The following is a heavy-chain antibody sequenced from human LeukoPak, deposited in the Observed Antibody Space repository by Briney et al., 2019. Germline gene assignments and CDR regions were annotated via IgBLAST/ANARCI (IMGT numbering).Heavy chain of an antibody. Sequence: GRSLRLSCAASGFTFSSYGMHWVRQTPGKGLEWVAIIWSDGSNKYYADSVKGRFTISRDNSKNTLYLQMNSLRAEDTAVYYCAREAAFDMWGQGTMVTVSS. V-gene: IGHV3-33*01. CDR1: GFTFSSYG. CDR3: AREAAFDM. CDR2: IWSDGSNK. J-gene: IGHJ3*02.